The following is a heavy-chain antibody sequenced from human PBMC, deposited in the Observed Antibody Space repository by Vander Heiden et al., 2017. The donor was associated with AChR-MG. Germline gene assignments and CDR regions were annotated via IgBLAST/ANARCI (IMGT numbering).Heavy chain of an antibody. CDR1: GFTFSSSG. J-gene: IGHJ3*02. V-gene: IGHV3-30*18. CDR2: ISYDGSNK. CDR3: AKDWGLAYSYGYSDAFDI. Sequence: QVQLVESGGGVVQPGRSLRLSCAASGFTFSSSGMHWVRQAPGKELEWVAVISYDGSNKYYADSVKGRFTISRDNSKNTLYLQMNSLRAEDTAVYYCAKDWGLAYSYGYSDAFDIWGQGTMVTVSS. D-gene: IGHD5-18*01.